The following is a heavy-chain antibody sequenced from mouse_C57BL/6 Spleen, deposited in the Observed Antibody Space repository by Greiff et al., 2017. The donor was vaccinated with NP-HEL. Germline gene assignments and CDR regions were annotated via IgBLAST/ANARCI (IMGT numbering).Heavy chain of an antibody. CDR3: ARRAYYSNLYAMDY. D-gene: IGHD2-5*01. CDR2: INPNNGGT. J-gene: IGHJ4*01. Sequence: EVQLQESGPELVKPGASVKMSCKASGYTFTDYNMHWVKQSHGKSLEWIGYINPNNGGTSYNQKFKGKATLTVNKSSSTAYMELRSLTSEDSAVYYCARRAYYSNLYAMDYWGQGTSVTVSS. V-gene: IGHV1-22*01. CDR1: GYTFTDYN.